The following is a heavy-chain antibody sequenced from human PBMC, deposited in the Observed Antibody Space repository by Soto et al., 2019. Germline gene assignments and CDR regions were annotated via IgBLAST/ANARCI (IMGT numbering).Heavy chain of an antibody. CDR1: GFTFNTYD. J-gene: IGHJ5*02. Sequence: EVQLVESGGGLVKPGGSLRLSCAASGFTFNTYDMNWVRQAPGKGLEWVSSITTSSAYIYYAVSLKGRITITRDNAKNSLFLQMNSLRAEDTAVYYCVRSGTARLLRHSWFDTGGQGTRVTVSS. CDR3: VRSGTARLLRHSWFDT. V-gene: IGHV3-21*01. CDR2: ITTSSAYI. D-gene: IGHD2-21*01.